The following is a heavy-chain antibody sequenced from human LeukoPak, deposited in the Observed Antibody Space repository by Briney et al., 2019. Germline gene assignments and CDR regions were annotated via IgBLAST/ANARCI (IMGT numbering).Heavy chain of an antibody. J-gene: IGHJ6*03. D-gene: IGHD6-6*01. CDR2: INWNGGST. Sequence: GGSLRLSCAASGFTFDDYGMSWVRQAPGKGPEWVSGINWNGGSTGYADSVKGRFTISRDNAKNSLYLQMNSLRAEDTALYYCARDNEYSSSSSYYMDVWGKGTTVTVSS. CDR3: ARDNEYSSSSSYYMDV. V-gene: IGHV3-20*04. CDR1: GFTFDDYG.